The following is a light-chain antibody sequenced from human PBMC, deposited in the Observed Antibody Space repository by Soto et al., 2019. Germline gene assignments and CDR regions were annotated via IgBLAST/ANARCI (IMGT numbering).Light chain of an antibody. CDR1: SGHSSYI. J-gene: IGLJ3*02. CDR3: ETWDSNTRV. Sequence: QSVLTQSSSASASQGSSVKLTCTLSSGHSSYIIAWHQQQPGKAPRYLMKLEGSGSYNKGSGVPDRFSGSSSGADRYLTISYLQFEDEADYYCETWDSNTRVFGGGTQLTVL. CDR2: LEGSGSY. V-gene: IGLV4-60*02.